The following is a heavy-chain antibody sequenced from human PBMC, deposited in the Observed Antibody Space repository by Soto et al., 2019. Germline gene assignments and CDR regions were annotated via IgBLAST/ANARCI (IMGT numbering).Heavy chain of an antibody. CDR3: VPYSRNDKNFDY. CDR2: ISGSGGST. V-gene: IGHV3-23*01. D-gene: IGHD1-20*01. CDR1: GFTFSSYA. Sequence: EVQLLDSGGGLVQPGGSLRVSCAASGFTFSSYAMSWVRQAPGKGLEWVSGISGSGGSTYYADSVKGRFTISRDNSKNTLVLKMNSLRAEDTAVYYCVPYSRNDKNFDYWGQGTLVTVSS. J-gene: IGHJ4*02.